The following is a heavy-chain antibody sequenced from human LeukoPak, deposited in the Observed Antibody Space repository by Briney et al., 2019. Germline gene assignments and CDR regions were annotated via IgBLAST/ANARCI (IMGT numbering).Heavy chain of an antibody. J-gene: IGHJ4*02. CDR2: IYTSGST. V-gene: IGHV4-4*07. Sequence: SETLSLTCTVSGGSISSYYWSWIRQPAGKGLEWIGRIYTSGSTNYNPSLESRVTISVDKSKNQFSLKLTSATAADTAVYYCARDRGDTATIDYWGRGTLVTVSS. D-gene: IGHD5-18*01. CDR1: GGSISSYY. CDR3: ARDRGDTATIDY.